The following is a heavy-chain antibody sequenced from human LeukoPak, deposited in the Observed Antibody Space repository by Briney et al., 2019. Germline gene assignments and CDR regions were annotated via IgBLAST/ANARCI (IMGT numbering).Heavy chain of an antibody. CDR2: IYYTGST. J-gene: IGHJ4*02. CDR1: GGSVSSTEFY. V-gene: IGHV4-39*01. Sequence: SETLSLTCTVPGGSVSSTEFYWGWIRQPPGKGLQWIGNIYYTGSTYYNPSLNSRVTMSVDTSQNQISLKMTSVTAADTAVYYCARLSKGRYFDYIFDYWGQGTLVTASS. D-gene: IGHD3-9*01. CDR3: ARLSKGRYFDYIFDY.